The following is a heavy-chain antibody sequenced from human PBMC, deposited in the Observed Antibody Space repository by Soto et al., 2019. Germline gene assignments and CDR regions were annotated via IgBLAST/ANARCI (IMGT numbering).Heavy chain of an antibody. Sequence: QVQLVESGGGVVQPGRSLRLSCAASGFTFSDYAMHWVRQTPGKGLEWVAFISYDGSSKYYADSVKGRFTISRDNSKNTLYLQMNSLRAEDTAVYYCARENDSGGDARTAMDVWGQGTTVTVSS. V-gene: IGHV3-30-3*01. D-gene: IGHD3-22*01. CDR1: GFTFSDYA. CDR2: ISYDGSSK. J-gene: IGHJ6*02. CDR3: ARENDSGGDARTAMDV.